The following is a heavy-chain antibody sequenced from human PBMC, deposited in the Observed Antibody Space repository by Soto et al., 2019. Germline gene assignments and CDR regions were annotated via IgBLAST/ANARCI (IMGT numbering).Heavy chain of an antibody. CDR1: GGSVSSCCNY. D-gene: IGHD6-6*01. Sequence: QPQLQESGPGLVKPSETLSLTCTVSGGSVSSCCNYWGWVRQPPGKGLEWIGSIHNSGSTSYNPSLSSRVTISVDTPKNQFSLTLTSVTVADTAVYYCARGLSSTSATGIWGQGILVTVSS. CDR3: ARGLSSTSATGI. J-gene: IGHJ4*02. CDR2: IHNSGST. V-gene: IGHV4-39*01.